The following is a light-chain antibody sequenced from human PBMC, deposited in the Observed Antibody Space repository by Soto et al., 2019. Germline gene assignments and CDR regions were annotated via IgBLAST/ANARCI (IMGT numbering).Light chain of an antibody. Sequence: EIVLTQSPGILSLSPGERGSLSRWASQSISSSFLAWYQQKPGQAPRLLIYGASSRATGIPDRFSGTGSETDFTLTISRLEPEDFAVYYCQQYDNSPITFGQGTRLEI. CDR2: GAS. CDR1: QSISSSF. V-gene: IGKV3-20*01. J-gene: IGKJ5*01. CDR3: QQYDNSPIT.